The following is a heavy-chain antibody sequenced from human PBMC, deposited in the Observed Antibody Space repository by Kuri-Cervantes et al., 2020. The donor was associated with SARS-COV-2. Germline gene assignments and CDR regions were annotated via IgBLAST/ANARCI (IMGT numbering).Heavy chain of an antibody. J-gene: IGHJ4*02. CDR2: IYYSGST. CDR3: ARVNTAMAQLDLLDY. D-gene: IGHD5-18*01. CDR1: GGSISSSSYY. V-gene: IGHV4-39*01. Sequence: SETLSLTCTVSGGSISSSSYYWGWIRQHPGKGLEWIGSIYYSGSTYYNPALTSRVTISVDTSKNQFSLKLSSVTAADTAVYYCARVNTAMAQLDLLDYWGQGTLVTVSS.